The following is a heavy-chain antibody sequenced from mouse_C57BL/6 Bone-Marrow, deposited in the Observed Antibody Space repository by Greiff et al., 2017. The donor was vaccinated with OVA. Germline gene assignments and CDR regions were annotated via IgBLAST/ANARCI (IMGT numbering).Heavy chain of an antibody. J-gene: IGHJ1*03. V-gene: IGHV1-69*01. CDR2: IDPSDSYT. CDR1: GYTFTSYW. Sequence: QVQLQQPGAELVMPGASVKLSCKASGYTFTSYWMHWVKQRPGQGLEWIGEIDPSDSYTNYNQKFKGKSTLTVDKSSSTAYMQLSSLTSEDSAVYYCARWDYYGSSYVRYFDGWGTGTTVTVSS. D-gene: IGHD1-1*01. CDR3: ARWDYYGSSYVRYFDG.